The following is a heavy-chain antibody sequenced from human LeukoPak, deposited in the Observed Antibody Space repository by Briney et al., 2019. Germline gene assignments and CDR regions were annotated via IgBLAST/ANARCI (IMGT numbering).Heavy chain of an antibody. D-gene: IGHD5-12*01. CDR2: ISWNSGSI. V-gene: IGHV3-9*01. CDR3: AKDIGIGVYSGYDFTGGFDY. Sequence: GGSLRLSCAASGFTFDDYAMHWVRQAPGKGLEWVSGISWNSGSIGYADSVKGRFTISRDNAKNSLYLQMNSLRAEDTALYYCAKDIGIGVYSGYDFTGGFDYWGQGTLVTVSS. CDR1: GFTFDDYA. J-gene: IGHJ4*02.